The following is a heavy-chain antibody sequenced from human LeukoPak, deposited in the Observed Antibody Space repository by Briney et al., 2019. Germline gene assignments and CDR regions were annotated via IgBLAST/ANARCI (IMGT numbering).Heavy chain of an antibody. CDR3: AKEVGAGTHYYYGMDV. D-gene: IGHD6-19*01. CDR2: ISYDGSNK. V-gene: IGHV3-30*18. Sequence: PGGSLRLSCAASGFTFSSYGMHWVRQAPGKGLEWVAVISYDGSNKYYADSVKGRFTISRDNSKNTLYLQMNSLRAEDTAVYYCAKEVGAGTHYYYGMDVWGQGTTVTVSS. J-gene: IGHJ6*02. CDR1: GFTFSSYG.